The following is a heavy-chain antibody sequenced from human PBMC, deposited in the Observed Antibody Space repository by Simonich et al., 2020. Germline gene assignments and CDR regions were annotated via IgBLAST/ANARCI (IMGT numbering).Heavy chain of an antibody. D-gene: IGHD2-15*01. Sequence: QVQLVQSGAEVKKPGASVKVSCKASGYTFTSYGISWVRQAPGQGLEWMGRRSANKDNTNYAQKLQGRVTMTTDTSTSTAYMELRSLRSDDTAVYYCARASRGTWWYYYFDYWGQGTLVTVSS. CDR1: GYTFTSYG. J-gene: IGHJ4*02. CDR3: ARASRGTWWYYYFDY. V-gene: IGHV1-18*01. CDR2: RSANKDNT.